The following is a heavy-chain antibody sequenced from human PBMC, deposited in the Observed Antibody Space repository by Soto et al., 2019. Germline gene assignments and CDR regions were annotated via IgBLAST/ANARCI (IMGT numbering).Heavy chain of an antibody. CDR2: IIPIFGTA. V-gene: IGHV1-69*01. D-gene: IGHD3-22*01. Sequence: QVQLVQSGAEVKKPGSSVKVSCKASGGTFSSYAISWVRQAPGQGLEWMGGIIPIFGTANYAQKFQGRVTITADESTSTAYMELSSLSSEDTAVYYCARGSSEAAYYYDSSGYSSPAVYWGQGTLVTVSS. CDR1: GGTFSSYA. CDR3: ARGSSEAAYYYDSSGYSSPAVY. J-gene: IGHJ4*02.